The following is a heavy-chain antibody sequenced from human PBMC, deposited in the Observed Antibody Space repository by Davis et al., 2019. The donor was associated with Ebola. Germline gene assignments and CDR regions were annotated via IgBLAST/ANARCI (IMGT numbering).Heavy chain of an antibody. CDR3: VRHASRAGPYYGMDV. J-gene: IGHJ6*01. Sequence: GSLRLSCTVSGGSISSYYWSWIRQPPGKGLEWIGYIYYSGSTYYNPSLQSRVTLSVDRSKNQFSLQLTSVTAADTAIYYCVRHASRAGPYYGMDVWGQGTTVTVSS. CDR2: IYYSGST. CDR1: GGSISSYY. V-gene: IGHV4-59*08.